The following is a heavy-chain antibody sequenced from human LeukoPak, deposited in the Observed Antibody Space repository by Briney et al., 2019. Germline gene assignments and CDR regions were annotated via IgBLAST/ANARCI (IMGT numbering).Heavy chain of an antibody. CDR3: AREEPAGSTDH. V-gene: IGHV3-64*01. CDR2: ISTNGGTT. D-gene: IGHD1-14*01. CDR1: GFVFNSHP. Sequence: GGSLRLSCAASGFVFNSHPMHWVRQAPGKGLECVSAISTNGGTTYYANSVKGRFTISRDNSKNTLYLQMGSLRADDTALYYCAREEPAGSTDHWGQGTLVTVSS. J-gene: IGHJ4*02.